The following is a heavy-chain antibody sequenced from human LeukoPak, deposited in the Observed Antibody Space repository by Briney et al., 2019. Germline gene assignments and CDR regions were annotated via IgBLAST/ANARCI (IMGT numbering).Heavy chain of an antibody. CDR1: GFTFSSYA. Sequence: PGGSLRLSCAASGFTFSSYAMHWVRQAPGKGLEWVAVISYDGSNKYYADSVKGRFTISRDNSKNTLYLQMNSLRAEDTAVYYCARDREDYGDYVDYWGQGTLVTVSS. D-gene: IGHD4-17*01. CDR2: ISYDGSNK. V-gene: IGHV3-30-3*01. J-gene: IGHJ4*02. CDR3: ARDREDYGDYVDY.